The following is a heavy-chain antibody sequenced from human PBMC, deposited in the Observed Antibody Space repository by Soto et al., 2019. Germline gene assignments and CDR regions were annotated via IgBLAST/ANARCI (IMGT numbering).Heavy chain of an antibody. CDR2: ISYDGSNQ. CDR1: GFTFNIYG. Sequence: GGSLRLSCAASGFTFNIYGMHWVRQAPDKGLEWVALISYDGSNQYYADFVKGRFTISRDNSKNTLFLKMNSLRADDTAVYYCAKDQASGQGSFDSWGQGT. J-gene: IGHJ4*02. V-gene: IGHV3-30*18. CDR3: AKDQASGQGSFDS.